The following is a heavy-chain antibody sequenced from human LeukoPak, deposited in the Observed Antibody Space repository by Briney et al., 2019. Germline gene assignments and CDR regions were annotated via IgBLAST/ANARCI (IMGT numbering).Heavy chain of an antibody. V-gene: IGHV3-23*01. D-gene: IGHD2-2*01. CDR2: ISVSGGST. CDR3: AKWTVPAAMGYYYGMDV. Sequence: GGSLRLSCAASGFTFSSYAMSWVRQAPGKGLEWVSAISVSGGSTYYADSVKARFTISRDNSKNTLYLQMNSLRAEDTAVYYCAKWTVPAAMGYYYGMDVWGQGTTVTVSS. CDR1: GFTFSSYA. J-gene: IGHJ6*02.